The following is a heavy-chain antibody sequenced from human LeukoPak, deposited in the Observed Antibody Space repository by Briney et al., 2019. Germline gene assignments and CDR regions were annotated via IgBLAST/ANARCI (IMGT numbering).Heavy chain of an antibody. CDR2: ISGSGGST. D-gene: IGHD4-11*01. J-gene: IGHJ4*02. CDR3: AKDWRYDYSNYGGDY. V-gene: IGHV3-23*01. CDR1: GFTFSSYA. Sequence: GGSLRLSCAASGFTFSSYAMSWVRQAPGKGLEWVSAISGSGGSTYYADSVEGRFTISRDNSKNTLYLQTNSLRAEDTAVYYCAKDWRYDYSNYGGDYWGQGTLVTVSS.